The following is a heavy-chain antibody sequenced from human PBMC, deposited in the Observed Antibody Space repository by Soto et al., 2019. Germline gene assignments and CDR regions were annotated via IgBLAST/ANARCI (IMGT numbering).Heavy chain of an antibody. CDR1: GGTFSSYA. J-gene: IGHJ4*02. D-gene: IGHD3-3*02. CDR2: IIPIFGTA. V-gene: IGHV1-69*13. CDR3: AILQPIFGVVVAPFDY. Sequence: SVKVSCKASGGTFSSYAISWVRQAPGQGLEWMGGIIPIFGTANYAQKFQGRVTITADESTSTAYMELSGLRSEDTAVYYCAILQPIFGVVVAPFDYWGQGTLVTVSS.